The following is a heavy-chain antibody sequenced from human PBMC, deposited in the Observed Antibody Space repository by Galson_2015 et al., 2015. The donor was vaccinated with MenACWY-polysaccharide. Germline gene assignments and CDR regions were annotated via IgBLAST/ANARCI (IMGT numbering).Heavy chain of an antibody. Sequence: SLRLSCAASGFTFTSYAMSWVRQAPGKGLEWVTGLSASGGSPYYADSVKGRFTISRDNSKNTLYLQMNSLRAEDTAVYYCAKDNPIMDWLLLPNWFDPWGQGTLVTVSS. CDR3: AKDNPIMDWLLLPNWFDP. J-gene: IGHJ5*02. CDR1: GFTFTSYA. V-gene: IGHV3-23*01. D-gene: IGHD3-3*01. CDR2: LSASGGSP.